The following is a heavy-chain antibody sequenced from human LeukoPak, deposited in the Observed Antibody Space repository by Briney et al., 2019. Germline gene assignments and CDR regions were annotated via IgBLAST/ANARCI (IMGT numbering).Heavy chain of an antibody. Sequence: SETLSLTCTVSGGSISSFYWSWIRQPPGKGLEWIGYIYYSGSANYNPSLKSRVTISVDTSKNQFSLKLNSVTAADPAVFYFWRAVYRGRGTGAPFACWGQGTLVTVPS. J-gene: IGHJ4*02. CDR2: IYYSGSA. V-gene: IGHV4-59*12. CDR3: WRAVYRGRGTGAPFAC. CDR1: GGSISSFY. D-gene: IGHD1-26*01.